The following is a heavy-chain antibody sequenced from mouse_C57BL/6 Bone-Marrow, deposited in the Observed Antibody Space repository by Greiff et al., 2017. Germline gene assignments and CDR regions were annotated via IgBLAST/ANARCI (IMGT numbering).Heavy chain of an antibody. D-gene: IGHD2-2*01. Sequence: VQLQQSGAELVMPGASVKLSCKASGYTFTSYWMHWVKQRPGQGLEWIGVIDPAGSYTNYNEKFKGKSTLTVDKSSSTAYLQLSSLTSEDSAVYYCARTMVYYYAMDYWGQGTSVTVSA. J-gene: IGHJ4*01. CDR3: ARTMVYYYAMDY. CDR2: IDPAGSYT. V-gene: IGHV1-69*01. CDR1: GYTFTSYW.